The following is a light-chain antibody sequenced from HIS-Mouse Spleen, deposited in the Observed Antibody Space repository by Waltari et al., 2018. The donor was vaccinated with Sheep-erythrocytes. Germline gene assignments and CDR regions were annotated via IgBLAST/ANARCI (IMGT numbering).Light chain of an antibody. J-gene: IGKJ3*01. V-gene: IGKV1-9*01. CDR1: QGISSY. Sequence: DIQLTQSPSFLSASVGDRVTITCRASQGISSYLAWYQQKPGKAPKLLIYAASTLQSGVPSRFGGSGSGTEFTLTISSLQPEDFATYYCQQLNSYPSTFGPGTKVDIK. CDR2: AAS. CDR3: QQLNSYPST.